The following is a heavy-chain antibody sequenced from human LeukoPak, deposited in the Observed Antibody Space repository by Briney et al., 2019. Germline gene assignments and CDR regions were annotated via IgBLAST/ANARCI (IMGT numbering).Heavy chain of an antibody. CDR1: GGSFSGYY. CDR2: INHSGST. Sequence: PSETLSLTCAVYGGSFSGYYWSWIRQPPGKGLEWIGEINHSGSTNYNPSLKSRVTISVDTSKNQFSLKLSSVTAADTAVYYCARGLLVNYDSSGYRLHQGLRTTWFDPWGQGTLVTVSS. V-gene: IGHV4-34*01. CDR3: ARGLLVNYDSSGYRLHQGLRTTWFDP. D-gene: IGHD3-22*01. J-gene: IGHJ5*02.